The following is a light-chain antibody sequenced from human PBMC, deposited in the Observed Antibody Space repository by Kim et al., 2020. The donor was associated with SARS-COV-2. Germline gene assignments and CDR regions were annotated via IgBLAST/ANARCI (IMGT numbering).Light chain of an antibody. CDR2: LKSDGSH. J-gene: IGLJ2*01. Sequence: ASVKLTCTLSSGHSTYAIAWHQQQPEKGPRYLMNLKSDGSHNKGDGIPDRFSGSSSGAERYLTISSLQSEDEADYYCQTWGTGVMIFGGGTQLTVL. CDR3: QTWGTGVMI. CDR1: SGHSTYA. V-gene: IGLV4-69*01.